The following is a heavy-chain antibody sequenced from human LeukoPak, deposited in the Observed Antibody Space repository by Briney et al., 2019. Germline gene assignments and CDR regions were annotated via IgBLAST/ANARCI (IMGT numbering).Heavy chain of an antibody. CDR1: GFTFSSYS. CDR2: ISSSSSYI. J-gene: IGHJ4*02. Sequence: PGGSLRLSCAASGFTFSSYSMNWVRQAPGKGLEWVSSISSSSSYIYYADSVKGRFTISRDNAKNSLYLQMNSLRAEDTAVYYCARLPLGIRGPFDYWGQGTLVTVSS. D-gene: IGHD7-27*01. V-gene: IGHV3-21*01. CDR3: ARLPLGIRGPFDY.